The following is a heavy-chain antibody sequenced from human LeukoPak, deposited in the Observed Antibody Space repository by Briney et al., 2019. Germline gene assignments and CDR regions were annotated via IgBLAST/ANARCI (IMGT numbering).Heavy chain of an antibody. CDR2: INWNGGRT. CDR1: GFTFDDHG. V-gene: IGHV3-20*04. D-gene: IGHD3-10*01. Sequence: GALRLSCAASGFTFDDHGMNWVRQAPGKGLEWVSGINWNGGRTAYADSVKGRFTISRDNAKNSLDLQMNSLRAEDTALYYCARATDYCGSGSYPYYYYYMDVWGKGTTVTVSS. CDR3: ARATDYCGSGSYPYYYYYMDV. J-gene: IGHJ6*03.